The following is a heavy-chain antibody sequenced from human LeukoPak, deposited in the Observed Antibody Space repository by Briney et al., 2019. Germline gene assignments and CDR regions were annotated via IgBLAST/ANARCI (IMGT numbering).Heavy chain of an antibody. CDR3: ARVNPEGIAVAGSFDY. CDR1: GDSISSYY. Sequence: PSETLSLTCPVSGDSISSYYWSWIRQSPGKGLEWIGYIYSSGSTNYDPSLKSRVTILVDTSKNQFSLKLGSVTAADTAVYYCARVNPEGIAVAGSFDYWGQGTLVTVSS. J-gene: IGHJ4*02. CDR2: IYSSGST. V-gene: IGHV4-59*01. D-gene: IGHD6-19*01.